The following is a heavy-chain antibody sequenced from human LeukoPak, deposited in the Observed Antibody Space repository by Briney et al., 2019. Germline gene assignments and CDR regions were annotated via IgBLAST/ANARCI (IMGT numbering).Heavy chain of an antibody. CDR3: ARLMVVVPAAPTWFDP. V-gene: IGHV1-18*01. J-gene: IGHJ5*02. CDR2: ISAYNGNT. D-gene: IGHD2-2*01. CDR1: GYTFTSYG. Sequence: GASVKVSCKASGYTFTSYGISWVRQAPGQGLEWMGWISAYNGNTNYAQKLQGRVTMTTDTSTSTAYMELRRLRSDDQAVYYCARLMVVVPAAPTWFDPWGQGTLVTVSS.